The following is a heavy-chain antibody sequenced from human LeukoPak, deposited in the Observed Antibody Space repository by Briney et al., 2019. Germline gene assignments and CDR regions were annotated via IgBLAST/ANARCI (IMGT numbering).Heavy chain of an antibody. CDR3: ARGRELGLYYFDY. D-gene: IGHD5-24*01. V-gene: IGHV3-74*01. J-gene: IGHJ4*02. Sequence: GGSLRLSCAASGFTFSSYWMYWVRQAPGKGLVWVSRINGDGSGTSYADSVKGRFTISRDNAKNTLYLHMKSLRAEDTALYYCARGRELGLYYFDYWGRGTLVTVSS. CDR1: GFTFSSYW. CDR2: INGDGSGT.